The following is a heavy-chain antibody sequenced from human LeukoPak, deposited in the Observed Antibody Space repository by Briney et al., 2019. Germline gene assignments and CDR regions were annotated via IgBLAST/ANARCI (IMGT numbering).Heavy chain of an antibody. D-gene: IGHD2-2*01. V-gene: IGHV1-18*01. Sequence: ASVKVSCKASGGTFSSYAISWVRQAPGQGLEWMGWISAYNGNTNYAQKLQGRVTMTTDTSTSTAYMELRSLRSDDTAVYYCARERLGYCSSTSCYLWGNYYYYGMDVWGQGTTVTVSS. CDR3: ARERLGYCSSTSCYLWGNYYYYGMDV. CDR1: GGTFSSYA. J-gene: IGHJ6*02. CDR2: ISAYNGNT.